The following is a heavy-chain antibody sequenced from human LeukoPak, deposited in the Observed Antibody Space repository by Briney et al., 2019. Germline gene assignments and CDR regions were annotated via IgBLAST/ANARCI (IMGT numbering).Heavy chain of an antibody. CDR2: IWYDGSNK. CDR3: ATYDSSGYYGY. V-gene: IGHV3-33*01. D-gene: IGHD3-22*01. CDR1: GFTFSSYG. Sequence: GGSLRLSCAASGFTFSSYGMHWVRQAPGKGLEWVAVIWYDGSNKYYADSVKGRLTISRDNSKNTLYLQMNSLRAEDTAVYYCATYDSSGYYGYWGQGTLVTVSS. J-gene: IGHJ4*02.